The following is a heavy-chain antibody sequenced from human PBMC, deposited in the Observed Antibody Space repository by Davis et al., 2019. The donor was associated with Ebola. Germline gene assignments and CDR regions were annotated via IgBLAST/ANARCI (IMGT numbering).Heavy chain of an antibody. CDR3: ARRASSWPLDY. Sequence: GESLKISCKNSGYGFTNYWIGWVRQLPGRGLEWMGIIYPYDSDTRYSPSFQGPVTISADKSSSTAYLQWSSLKAPDTAMYYCARRASSWPLDYWGQGTLVTVSS. D-gene: IGHD6-13*01. CDR2: IYPYDSDT. J-gene: IGHJ4*02. V-gene: IGHV5-51*01. CDR1: GYGFTNYW.